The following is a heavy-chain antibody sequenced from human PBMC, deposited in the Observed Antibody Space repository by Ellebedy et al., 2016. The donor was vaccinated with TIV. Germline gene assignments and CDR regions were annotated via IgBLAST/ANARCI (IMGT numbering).Heavy chain of an antibody. V-gene: IGHV3-23*01. CDR1: GFPFSSYA. CDR2: ISHTGGTT. D-gene: IGHD3-22*01. J-gene: IGHJ4*02. CDR3: AKGRGGGSDSSAPRYYFDY. Sequence: GESLKISCAASGFPFSSYAMSWVRQAPGKGLEWVSTISHTGGTTYYADSVGGRFTISRDNYKKTLYLQMNSLSAEDTAVYYCAKGRGGGSDSSAPRYYFDYWGLGTLVTVSS.